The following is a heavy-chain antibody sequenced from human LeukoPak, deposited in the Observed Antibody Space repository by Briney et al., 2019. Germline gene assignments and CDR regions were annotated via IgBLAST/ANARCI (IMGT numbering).Heavy chain of an antibody. Sequence: WGSLRLSCAASGFTFSSYEMIWVRQAPGKGLEWVSYISSSGSTIYYADSVKGRFTISRDNAKNSLYLQMNSLRAEDTAVYYCASGGGYSYGSFDYWGQGTLVTVSS. CDR2: ISSSGSTI. V-gene: IGHV3-48*03. CDR3: ASGGGYSYGSFDY. CDR1: GFTFSSYE. D-gene: IGHD5-18*01. J-gene: IGHJ4*02.